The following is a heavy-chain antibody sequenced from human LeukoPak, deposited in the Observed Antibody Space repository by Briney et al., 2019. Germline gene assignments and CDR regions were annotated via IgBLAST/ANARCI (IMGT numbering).Heavy chain of an antibody. V-gene: IGHV3-48*01. CDR3: ARSSQARGWELQYYFDY. J-gene: IGHJ4*02. CDR1: GFTFGDYA. CDR2: ISSSSSTI. Sequence: GGSLRLSCTASGFTFGDYAMSWVRQAPGKGLEWVSYISSSSSTIYYADSVKGRFTISRDNAKNSLYLQVNSLRAEDTAVYYCARSSQARGWELQYYFDYWGQGTLVTVSS. D-gene: IGHD1-26*01.